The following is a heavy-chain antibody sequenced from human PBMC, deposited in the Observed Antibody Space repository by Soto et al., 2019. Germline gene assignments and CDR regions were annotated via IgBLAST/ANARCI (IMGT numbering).Heavy chain of an antibody. Sequence: EVQLVESGGGLVQPGGSLRLSCAASGFTFNNYYMVWVRQAPGRGLEWVANINQGGSAKYYVDSVKGRFTISRDNAKSSLYLQINSLRAEDTATYYCGRGFGGTHWGQGSLVTVSS. CDR1: GFTFNNYY. CDR2: INQGGSAK. V-gene: IGHV3-7*05. J-gene: IGHJ4*02. D-gene: IGHD2-15*01. CDR3: GRGFGGTH.